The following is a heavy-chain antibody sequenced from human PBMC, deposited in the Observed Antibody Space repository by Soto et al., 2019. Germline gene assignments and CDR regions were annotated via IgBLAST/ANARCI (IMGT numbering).Heavy chain of an antibody. CDR1: GGSFSGYY. V-gene: IGHV4-34*01. Sequence: QVQLQQWGAGLLKPSETLSLTCAVYGGSFSGYYWSWIRQPPGKGLEWIGEINHSGSTNYNPSLKSRVTISVDTSKNQFSLKLSSVTAADTAVYYCARGRKIAVASSHYYYYGMDVWGQGTTVTVSS. CDR3: ARGRKIAVASSHYYYYGMDV. CDR2: INHSGST. D-gene: IGHD6-19*01. J-gene: IGHJ6*02.